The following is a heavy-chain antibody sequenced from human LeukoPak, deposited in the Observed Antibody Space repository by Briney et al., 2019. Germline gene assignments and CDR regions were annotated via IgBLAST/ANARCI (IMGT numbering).Heavy chain of an antibody. CDR2: ISYDGSNK. CDR1: GFTFSSYA. Sequence: PGGSLRLSCAASGFTFSSYAMHWVRQAPGKGLEWVAVISYDGSNKYYADSVKGRFTISRDNSKNTLYLQMNSLRAEDTAVYYCARVKTYSSGLTTSYFDYWGQGTLVTVSS. CDR3: ARVKTYSSGLTTSYFDY. J-gene: IGHJ4*02. D-gene: IGHD6-19*01. V-gene: IGHV3-30*04.